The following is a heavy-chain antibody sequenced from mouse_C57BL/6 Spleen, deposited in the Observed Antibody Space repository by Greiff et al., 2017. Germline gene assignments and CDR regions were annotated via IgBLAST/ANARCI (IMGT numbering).Heavy chain of an antibody. V-gene: IGHV1-15*01. J-gene: IGHJ1*03. CDR3: TRSLYYGSSYRYFDV. Sequence: QVQLQQSGAELVRPGASVTLSCKASGYTFTDYEMHWVKQTPVHGLEWIGAIDPETGGTAYNQKFKGKAILTADKYSSTAYMELRSLTSEDSAVYYCTRSLYYGSSYRYFDVWGTGTTVTVSS. CDR2: IDPETGGT. D-gene: IGHD1-1*01. CDR1: GYTFTDYE.